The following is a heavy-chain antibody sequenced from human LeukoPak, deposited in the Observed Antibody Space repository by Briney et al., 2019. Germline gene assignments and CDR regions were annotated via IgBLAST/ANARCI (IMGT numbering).Heavy chain of an antibody. D-gene: IGHD2-2*01. CDR3: ARDWDLVVPAAEASFDP. CDR2: IYTSGST. J-gene: IGHJ5*02. CDR1: GDSISSYY. Sequence: SETLSLTCTVSGDSISSYYWSWIRQPAGKGLEWIGRIYTSGSTNYNPSLKSRVTMSVDTSKNQFSLKLSSVTAADTAVYYCARDWDLVVPAAEASFDPWGQGTLVTVSS. V-gene: IGHV4-4*07.